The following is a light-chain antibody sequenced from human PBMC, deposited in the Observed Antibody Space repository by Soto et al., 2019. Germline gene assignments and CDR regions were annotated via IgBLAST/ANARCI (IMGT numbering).Light chain of an antibody. CDR1: QSVSSN. CDR2: GAS. Sequence: EIVMTQSPATLSVSPGERATLSCRASQSVSSNLAWYQQKPGQAPRLLIYGASTRATGIPARFSGSGSGTEFTLTISSLKSEDFAVYYCQQYNNWQTFGQGTNVDI. CDR3: QQYNNWQT. J-gene: IGKJ1*01. V-gene: IGKV3-15*01.